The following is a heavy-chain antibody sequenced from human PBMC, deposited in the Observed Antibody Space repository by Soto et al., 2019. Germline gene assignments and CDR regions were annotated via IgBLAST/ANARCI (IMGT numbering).Heavy chain of an antibody. CDR2: INAGNGST. V-gene: IGHV1-3*01. Sequence: QVQLVQSGSEVKKPGASVKVSCKASGYPFTSYAMAWVRQAPGQRLEWMEWINAGNGSTKYSQKFQGRVTITRDTSASTAYMELSSLRSEDTAVYYCARSIRLAADYWGQGTLVTVSS. CDR3: ARSIRLAADY. CDR1: GYPFTSYA. J-gene: IGHJ4*02.